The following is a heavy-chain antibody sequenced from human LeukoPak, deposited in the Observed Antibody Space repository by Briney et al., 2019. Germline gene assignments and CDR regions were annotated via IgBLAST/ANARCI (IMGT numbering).Heavy chain of an antibody. Sequence: SETLSHTCTVSGGSISSYYWSWIRQPPGKGLEWIGYIYYSGSTNYNPSLKSRVTISVDTSKNQFSPKLSSVTAADTAVYYCARRDIMITAAFDIWGQGTMVTVSS. CDR3: ARRDIMITAAFDI. CDR1: GGSISSYY. CDR2: IYYSGST. J-gene: IGHJ3*02. V-gene: IGHV4-59*08. D-gene: IGHD3-16*01.